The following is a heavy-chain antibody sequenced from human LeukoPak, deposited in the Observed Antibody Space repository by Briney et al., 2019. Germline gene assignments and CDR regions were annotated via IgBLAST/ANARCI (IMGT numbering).Heavy chain of an antibody. CDR2: INPNSGGT. D-gene: IGHD1-7*01. V-gene: IGHV1-2*02. CDR3: ASLLELRLGADI. Sequence: ASVKVSCKASGYTFTGYYMHWVRQAPGQGLEWMGWINPNSGGTNYAQKFQGRVTITADKSTSTAYMELSSLRSEDTAVYYCASLLELRLGADIWGQGTMVTVSS. J-gene: IGHJ3*02. CDR1: GYTFTGYY.